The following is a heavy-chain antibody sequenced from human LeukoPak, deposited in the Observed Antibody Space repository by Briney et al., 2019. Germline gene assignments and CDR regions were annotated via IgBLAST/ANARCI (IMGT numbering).Heavy chain of an antibody. J-gene: IGHJ4*02. V-gene: IGHV4-38-2*02. Sequence: SETLSLTCAVSGYSISSGYYWGWIRQPPGKGLEWIGSIYHSGSTYYNPSLKSRVTISVDTSKNQFSLKLSSVTAADTAVYYCATDSRFGELFFDYWGQRTLVTVSS. D-gene: IGHD3-10*01. CDR1: GYSISSGYY. CDR2: IYHSGST. CDR3: ATDSRFGELFFDY.